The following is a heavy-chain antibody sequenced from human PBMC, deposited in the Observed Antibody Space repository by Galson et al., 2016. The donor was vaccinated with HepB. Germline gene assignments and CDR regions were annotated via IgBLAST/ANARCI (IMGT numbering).Heavy chain of an antibody. V-gene: IGHV3-48*02. CDR1: GFTFSSYS. J-gene: IGHJ4*02. CDR2: IGDTGSRI. D-gene: IGHD2-2*01. Sequence: SLRLSCAASGFTFSSYSMNWVRQAPGKGLEWVSYIGDTGSRIYYADSAKGRFTISRDNAKNSVYLQMNSLRDDDTAVYYCARYVSPYASPPDYWGQGTLVTVSS. CDR3: ARYVSPYASPPDY.